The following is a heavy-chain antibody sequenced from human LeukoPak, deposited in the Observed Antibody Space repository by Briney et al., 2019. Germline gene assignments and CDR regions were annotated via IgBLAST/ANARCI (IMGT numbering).Heavy chain of an antibody. D-gene: IGHD6-19*01. CDR3: ARGRIAVAGPFDY. CDR1: GFTVSSNY. V-gene: IGHV3-53*01. CDR2: IYSGGST. Sequence: GXSLRLSCAASGFTVSSNYMNWVRQAPGEGLEWVSVIYSGGSTYYADSVKGRFTISRDNSKNTLYLQMNSLRAEDTAVYYCARGRIAVAGPFDYWGQGTLVTVSS. J-gene: IGHJ4*02.